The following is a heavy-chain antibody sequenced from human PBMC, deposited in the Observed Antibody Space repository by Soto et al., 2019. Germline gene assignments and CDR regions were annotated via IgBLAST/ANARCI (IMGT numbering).Heavy chain of an antibody. V-gene: IGHV3-23*01. CDR2: ISGSGGST. J-gene: IGHJ4*02. Sequence: GSLRLSCAASGFTFSSYAMSWVRQAPGKGLEWVSAISGSGGSTYYADSVKGRFTISRDNSKNTLYLQMTSLRAEDTAVYYCAKVMGSTSSTANFDYWGRGTRVTVSS. CDR3: AKVMGSTSSTANFDY. D-gene: IGHD3-10*01. CDR1: GFTFSSYA.